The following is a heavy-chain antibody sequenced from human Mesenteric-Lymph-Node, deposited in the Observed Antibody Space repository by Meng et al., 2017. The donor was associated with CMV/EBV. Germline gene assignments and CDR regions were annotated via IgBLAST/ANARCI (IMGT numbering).Heavy chain of an antibody. J-gene: IGHJ4*02. Sequence: GSLRLSCTVSGGSISSSSYYWGWIRQPPGKGLEWIGSIYYSGSTYYNPSLKSRVTISVDTSKNQFSLKLSSVTAADTAVYYCARDLVTIFGVVIMLEYIDYWGQGTLVTVSS. CDR2: IYYSGST. D-gene: IGHD3-3*01. V-gene: IGHV4-39*02. CDR3: ARDLVTIFGVVIMLEYIDY. CDR1: GGSISSSSYY.